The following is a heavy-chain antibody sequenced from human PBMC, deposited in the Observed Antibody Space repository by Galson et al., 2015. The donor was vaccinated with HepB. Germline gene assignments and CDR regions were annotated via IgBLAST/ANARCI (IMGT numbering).Heavy chain of an antibody. V-gene: IGHV3-30*02. CDR3: AREGLSTPRYEYYYYYMDV. CDR2: IRYDGSNK. CDR1: GFTFSSYG. D-gene: IGHD2/OR15-2a*01. J-gene: IGHJ6*03. Sequence: SLRLSCAASGFTFSSYGMHWVRQAPGKGLEWVAFIRYDGSNKYCADSVKGRFTISRDNSKNTLYLQMNSLRAEDTAVYYCAREGLSTPRYEYYYYYMDVWGKGTTVTVSS.